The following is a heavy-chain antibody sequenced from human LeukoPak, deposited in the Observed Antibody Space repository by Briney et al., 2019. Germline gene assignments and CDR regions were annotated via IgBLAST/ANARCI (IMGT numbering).Heavy chain of an antibody. Sequence: ASVKVSCKASGYTFTGYYMHWVRQAPGQGLEWMGWINPNSGGTNYAQKIQGRVTMTTDTSTSTAYMELRSLRSDDTAVYYCARETVRGVMFGLDVWGQGTTVTVSS. J-gene: IGHJ6*02. CDR3: ARETVRGVMFGLDV. D-gene: IGHD3-10*01. CDR1: GYTFTGYY. V-gene: IGHV1-2*02. CDR2: INPNSGGT.